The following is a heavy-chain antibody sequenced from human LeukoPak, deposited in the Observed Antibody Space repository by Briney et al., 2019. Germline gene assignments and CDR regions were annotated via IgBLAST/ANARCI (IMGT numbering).Heavy chain of an antibody. CDR2: INAANGNT. CDR1: GFTFTTYT. CDR3: ARGAPIRVAVAATFDP. J-gene: IGHJ5*02. D-gene: IGHD6-19*01. V-gene: IGHV1-3*01. Sequence: ASVKVSCKTSGFTFTTYTMHWVRQAPGQRLEWMGWINAANGNTQYSQKFQGRVAITRDTSASTAYMELSSLRSEDTAVYYCARGAPIRVAVAATFDPWGQGTLVTVPS.